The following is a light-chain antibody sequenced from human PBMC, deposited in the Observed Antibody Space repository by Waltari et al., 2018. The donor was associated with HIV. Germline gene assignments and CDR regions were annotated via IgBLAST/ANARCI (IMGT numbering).Light chain of an antibody. CDR2: YNS. CDR1: NLGGTS. J-gene: IGLJ3*02. V-gene: IGLV3-21*04. Sequence: SYVLTQPPSVSVAPGAAATITCGAWNLGGTSVPWYRQQPGQAPVLVTRYNSDRPSELPDRIPGSHSGHTATLTITSVEAGDEASYDCQVWDSSNEHVVFGGGTELHVL. CDR3: QVWDSSNEHVV.